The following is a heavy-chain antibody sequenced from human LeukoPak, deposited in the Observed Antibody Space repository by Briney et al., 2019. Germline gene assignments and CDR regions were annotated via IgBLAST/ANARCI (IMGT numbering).Heavy chain of an antibody. J-gene: IGHJ5*02. CDR2: INTNTGNP. D-gene: IGHD1-1*01. V-gene: IGHV7-4-1*02. CDR3: ARDRRDVGNWNDPNWFDP. Sequence: ASVTVSCKASGYTFTSYAMNWVRQAPGQGLEWMGWINTNTGNPTYAQGFTGRFVFSLDTSVSTAYLQISSLKAEDTAAYYCARDRRDVGNWNDPNWFDPWGQGTLVTVSS. CDR1: GYTFTSYA.